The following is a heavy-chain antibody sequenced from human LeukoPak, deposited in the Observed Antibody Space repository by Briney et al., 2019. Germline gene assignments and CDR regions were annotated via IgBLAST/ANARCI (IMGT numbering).Heavy chain of an antibody. V-gene: IGHV3-74*01. CDR2: IDTDGGDT. Sequence: SGGSLRLSCAASGFTFSNYWMHWVRQAPGKGLVWVSRIDTDGGDTSYADSVKGRFTISRDNAKNSLYLQMNSLRAEDTAVYYCARVIISGSYSWFDPWGQGTLVTVSS. CDR1: GFTFSNYW. J-gene: IGHJ5*02. D-gene: IGHD1-26*01. CDR3: ARVIISGSYSWFDP.